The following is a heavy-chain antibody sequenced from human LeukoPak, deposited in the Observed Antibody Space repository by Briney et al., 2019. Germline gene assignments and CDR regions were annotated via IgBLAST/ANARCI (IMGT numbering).Heavy chain of an antibody. CDR2: IYHSGST. D-gene: IGHD3-10*01. Sequence: PSETLSLTCTVSGYSISSGYYWGWIRQPPGKGLEWIGSIYHSGSTYYNPSLKSRVTISVDTSENQFSLKLSSVTAADTAVYYCASCVGYYGSGSYCPDYWGQGTLVTVSS. J-gene: IGHJ4*02. CDR3: ASCVGYYGSGSYCPDY. CDR1: GYSISSGYY. V-gene: IGHV4-38-2*02.